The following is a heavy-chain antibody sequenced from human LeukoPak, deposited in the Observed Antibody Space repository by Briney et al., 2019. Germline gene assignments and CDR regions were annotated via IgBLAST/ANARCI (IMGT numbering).Heavy chain of an antibody. CDR2: IIPIFGTA. D-gene: IGHD5-18*01. CDR1: GGTFSSYA. V-gene: IGHV1-69*01. CDR3: ARFPGYSYGYDY. J-gene: IGHJ4*02. Sequence: SVKVSCKASGGTFSSYAISWVRQAPGQGLEWMGGIIPIFGTANYAQRFQGRVTITADESTSTAYMELSSLRSEDTAVYYCARFPGYSYGYDYWGQGTLVTVPS.